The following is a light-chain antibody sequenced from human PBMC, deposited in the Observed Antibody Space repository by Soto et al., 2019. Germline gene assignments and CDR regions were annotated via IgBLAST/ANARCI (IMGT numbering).Light chain of an antibody. J-gene: IGLJ2*01. CDR3: LLYYGGAVI. CDR2: STD. V-gene: IGLV7-43*01. CDR1: TGAVTSGHY. Sequence: QAVVTQEPSLTVSPGGTVTLTCASSTGAVTSGHYTNWLQQKPVQAPRALIYSTDTKHSWTPARFSGSLLGGKAALTLSGAQPEDEADYYCLLYYGGAVIFGGGTKLTVL.